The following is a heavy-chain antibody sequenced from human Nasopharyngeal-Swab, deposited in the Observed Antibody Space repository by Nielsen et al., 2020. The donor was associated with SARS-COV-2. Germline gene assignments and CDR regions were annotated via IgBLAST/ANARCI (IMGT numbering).Heavy chain of an antibody. CDR2: VFNSGST. V-gene: IGHV4-59*01. D-gene: IGHD3/OR15-3a*01. CDR1: DGSMNTYY. CDR3: ARVQVDDDFWTGYHFDY. Sequence: SEPLSLTFNVSDGSMNTYYWYWIRQPPGKGLEWIGYVFNSGSTEYSPSLKRRATISVDTSNNQFSLKLRSVTAADTAVYFCARVQVDDDFWTGYHFDYWGQGTLVTVSS. J-gene: IGHJ4*02.